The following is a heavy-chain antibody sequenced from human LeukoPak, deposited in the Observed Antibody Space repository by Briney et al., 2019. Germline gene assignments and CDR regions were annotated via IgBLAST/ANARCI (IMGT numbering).Heavy chain of an antibody. J-gene: IGHJ4*02. V-gene: IGHV4-39*01. CDR3: ARVVVPAANGYYFDY. CDR2: IYYSGST. CDR1: GGSISSSSYY. D-gene: IGHD2-2*01. Sequence: SETLFLTCTVSGGSISSSSYYWGWIRQPPGKGLEWIGSIYYSGSTYYNPSLKSRVTISVDTSKNQFSLKLSSVTAADTAVYYCARVVVPAANGYYFDYWGQGTLVTVSS.